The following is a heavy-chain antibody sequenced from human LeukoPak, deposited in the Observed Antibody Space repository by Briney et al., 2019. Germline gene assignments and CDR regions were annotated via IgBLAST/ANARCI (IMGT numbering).Heavy chain of an antibody. CDR2: LSRGGSTT. CDR1: GLVFNMFA. J-gene: IGHJ4*02. V-gene: IGHV3-23*01. Sequence: GGSLRLSCAGTGLVFNMFAIDWVRQAPGRGLEWVSGLSRGGSTTNYADSVKGRFTISRDTSQSSVFLQMHSLRPEDTAVYYCAREQRIRHCSEGVCTEGYYFDYRGKGTPVTVSS. D-gene: IGHD2-15*01. CDR3: AREQRIRHCSEGVCTEGYYFDY.